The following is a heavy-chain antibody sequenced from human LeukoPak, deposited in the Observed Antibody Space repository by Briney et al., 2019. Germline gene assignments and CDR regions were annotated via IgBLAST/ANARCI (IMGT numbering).Heavy chain of an antibody. D-gene: IGHD3-22*01. CDR2: TTCNGGST. V-gene: IGHV3-23*01. Sequence: GLVRQAPRKGPGLVSNTTCNGGSTYYADSVKGRFTISRDNSKNTLYLQMNSLRAEDTAVYYCAKPYTSWGLDSSVYYWADWGQGTLVTVSS. J-gene: IGHJ4*02. CDR3: AKPYTSWGLDSSVYYWAD.